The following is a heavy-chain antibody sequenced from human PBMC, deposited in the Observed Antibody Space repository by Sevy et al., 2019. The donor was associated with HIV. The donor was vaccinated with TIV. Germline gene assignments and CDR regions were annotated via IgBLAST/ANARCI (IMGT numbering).Heavy chain of an antibody. J-gene: IGHJ5*02. D-gene: IGHD4-17*01. V-gene: IGHV3-30-3*01. CDR2: IINDGSKK. CDR1: GFTFSSYA. Sequence: GGSLRLSCAASGFTFSSYAMHWVRQAPGKGLEWVADIINDGSKKYYADSVKGRFTISRDNSKNTLYLQMNGLRAEDTAVYYCARDQHDYAGNVRTGWFDPWGQGTLVTVSS. CDR3: ARDQHDYAGNVRTGWFDP.